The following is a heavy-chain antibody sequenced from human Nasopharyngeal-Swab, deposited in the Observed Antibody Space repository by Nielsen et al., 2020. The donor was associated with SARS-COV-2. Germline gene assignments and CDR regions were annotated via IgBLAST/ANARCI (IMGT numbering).Heavy chain of an antibody. D-gene: IGHD1-14*01. CDR2: NSAYNGNT. V-gene: IGHV1-18*01. CDR3: ARDPAFKDPANGNYYYYGMDV. CDR1: GYTFTSYG. J-gene: IGHJ6*02. Sequence: ASVKVSCKASGYTFTSYGISWVRQAPGQGLEWMGWNSAYNGNTNYAQKLQGRVTMTTDTSTSTAYMELRSLRSDDTAVYYCARDPAFKDPANGNYYYYGMDVWGQGTTVTVSS.